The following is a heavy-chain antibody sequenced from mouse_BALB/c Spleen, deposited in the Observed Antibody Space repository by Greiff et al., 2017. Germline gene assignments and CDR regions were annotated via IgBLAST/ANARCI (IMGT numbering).Heavy chain of an antibody. CDR1: GYTFTDYN. Sequence: EVKLVESGPELVKPGASVKIPCKASGYTFTDYNMDWVKQSHGKSLEWIGDINPNNGGTIYNQKFKGKATLTVDKSSSTAYMELRSLTSEDTAVYYCARWGYYGSFFAYWGQGTLVTVSA. D-gene: IGHD1-1*01. CDR3: ARWGYYGSFFAY. V-gene: IGHV1-18*01. J-gene: IGHJ3*01. CDR2: INPNNGGT.